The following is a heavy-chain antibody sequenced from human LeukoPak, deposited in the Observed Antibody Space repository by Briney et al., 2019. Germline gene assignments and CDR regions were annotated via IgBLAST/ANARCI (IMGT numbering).Heavy chain of an antibody. Sequence: GESLKISCNGSGYXFTSYWICWVRQMPGKGLVWMGIIYPGDSDTRYSPSFQGQVTISADKSITTAYLQWSSLKASDTAMYHCARQDSSGWLDPWGQGILVTVSS. V-gene: IGHV5-51*01. J-gene: IGHJ5*02. CDR2: IYPGDSDT. CDR1: GYXFTSYW. D-gene: IGHD6-19*01. CDR3: ARQDSSGWLDP.